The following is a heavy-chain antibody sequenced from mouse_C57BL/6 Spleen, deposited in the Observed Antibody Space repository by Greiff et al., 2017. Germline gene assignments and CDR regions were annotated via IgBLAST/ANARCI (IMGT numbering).Heavy chain of an antibody. D-gene: IGHD4-1*01. CDR2: IYPGNSDT. V-gene: IGHV1-5*01. J-gene: IGHJ4*01. CDR3: TRSSWDIPFYAMDY. CDR1: GYTFTSYW. Sequence: EVMLVESGTVLARPGASVKMSCKTSGYTFTSYWMHWVKQRPGQGLEWIGAIYPGNSDTSYNQKFKGKAKLTAVTSASTAYMELSSLTNEDSAVYYCTRSSWDIPFYAMDYWGQGTSVTVSS.